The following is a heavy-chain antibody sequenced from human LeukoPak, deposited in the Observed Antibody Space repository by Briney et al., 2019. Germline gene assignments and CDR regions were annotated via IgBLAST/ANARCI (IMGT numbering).Heavy chain of an antibody. D-gene: IGHD2-2*01. V-gene: IGHV4-38-2*01. J-gene: IGHJ4*02. CDR2: IHHSWTT. CDR3: ARAFSRDYFDY. CDR1: GYSISSDYY. Sequence: PSETLSLTCAVSGYSISSDYYWGWIRQPPEKGLEWLGSIHHSWTTYHNPSLQSRVTISVDTSKNQFSLKLSSVTAADTAVYYCARAFSRDYFDYWGQGTLVTVSS.